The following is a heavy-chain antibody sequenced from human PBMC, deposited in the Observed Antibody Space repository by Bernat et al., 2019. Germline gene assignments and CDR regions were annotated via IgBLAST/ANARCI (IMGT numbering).Heavy chain of an antibody. J-gene: IGHJ3*02. CDR3: ARGEAYCSSTSCYVHGDAFDI. Sequence: EVQLVESGGGLVKPGGSLRLSCAASGFTFSSYSMNWVRQAPGKGLEWVSSISSSSSYIYYADSVKGRFTISRDNAKNSLYLQMNSLRAEDTAVYYCARGEAYCSSTSCYVHGDAFDIWGQGTMVTVSS. CDR2: ISSSSSYI. D-gene: IGHD2-2*01. CDR1: GFTFSSYS. V-gene: IGHV3-21*01.